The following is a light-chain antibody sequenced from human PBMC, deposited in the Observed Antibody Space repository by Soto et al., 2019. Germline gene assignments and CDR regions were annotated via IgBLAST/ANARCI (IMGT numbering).Light chain of an antibody. V-gene: IGLV1-40*01. CDR3: QSYDNSLRSSV. CDR2: GNK. J-gene: IGLJ3*02. CDR1: SSNIGAGYD. Sequence: QSVLTQPPSVSGAPGQRVTISCTGSSSNIGAGYDVHWYHQLPGTAPKLLIFGNKNRRPGLTDRFSGSRSDTSASLAITGLQAEDEGDYYCQSYDNSLRSSVFGGGTKLTVL.